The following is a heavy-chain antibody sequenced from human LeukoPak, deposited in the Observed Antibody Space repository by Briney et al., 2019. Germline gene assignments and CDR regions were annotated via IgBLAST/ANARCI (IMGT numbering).Heavy chain of an antibody. CDR1: GFTFSNFV. Sequence: GGSLRLSCAASGFTFSNFVMHWVRQPPGKGLEWVSSISSISTIYYADSVKGRFTISRDNAKNSLYLQMNSLRDEDTAVYYCARVESYGRFDYWGQGTLVTVSS. V-gene: IGHV3-69-1*01. J-gene: IGHJ4*02. CDR2: ISSISTI. D-gene: IGHD1-1*01. CDR3: ARVESYGRFDY.